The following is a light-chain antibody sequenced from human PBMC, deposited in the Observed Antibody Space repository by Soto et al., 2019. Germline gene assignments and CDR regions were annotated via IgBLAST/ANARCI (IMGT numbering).Light chain of an antibody. J-gene: IGKJ5*01. V-gene: IGKV3-15*01. CDR3: QQYGTSPGT. CDR2: GAS. CDR1: QSVYNN. Sequence: EIVMTQSPATLSVSPGERATLSCRASQSVYNNLAWYQQKPGQAPRLLIYGASTRATGIPARFSGSGSGTDFTLTITRLEPEDFAVYYCQQYGTSPGTFGQGTRLEI.